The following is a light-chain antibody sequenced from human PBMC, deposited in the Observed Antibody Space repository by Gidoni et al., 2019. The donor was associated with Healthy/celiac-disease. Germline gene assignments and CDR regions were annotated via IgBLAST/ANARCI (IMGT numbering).Light chain of an antibody. V-gene: IGLV2-11*02. J-gene: IGLJ2*01. Sequence: QSALTHPRSVSGSPGQSVTISCTGTSSDVGRYNYVSWYQQHPGKAPKRMTYDVSKRPSGVPERFSGSKSGNTASLTSAGLQAEDEADYYCCSYAGSYTVVFGGGTKLTVL. CDR3: CSYAGSYTVV. CDR1: SSDVGRYNY. CDR2: DVS.